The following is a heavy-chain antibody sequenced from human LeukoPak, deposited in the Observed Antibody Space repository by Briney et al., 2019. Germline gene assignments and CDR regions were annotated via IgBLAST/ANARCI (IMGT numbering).Heavy chain of an antibody. CDR1: GFTFDDYG. D-gene: IGHD3-22*01. CDR3: AREKRGSYYDSLDAFDI. Sequence: SGGSLRLSCAASGFTFDDYGMSWVRQAPGKGLEWVSGINWNGGSTGYADSVKGRFTISRDNAKNSLYLQMNSLRAEDTALYYCAREKRGSYYDSLDAFDIWGQGTMVTVSS. V-gene: IGHV3-20*04. CDR2: INWNGGST. J-gene: IGHJ3*02.